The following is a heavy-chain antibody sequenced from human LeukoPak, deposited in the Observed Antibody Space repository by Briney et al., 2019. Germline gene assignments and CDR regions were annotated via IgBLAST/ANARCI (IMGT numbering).Heavy chain of an antibody. Sequence: SETLSLTCTVSGYSISSGYYWGWIRQPPGKGLEWIGSIYHSGSTYYNPSLKSRVTISVDTSKNQFSLKLSSVTATDTAVYYCARGIVFSARIDYWGQGTLVTVSS. D-gene: IGHD1-26*01. CDR1: GYSISSGYY. CDR3: ARGIVFSARIDY. J-gene: IGHJ4*02. CDR2: IYHSGST. V-gene: IGHV4-38-2*02.